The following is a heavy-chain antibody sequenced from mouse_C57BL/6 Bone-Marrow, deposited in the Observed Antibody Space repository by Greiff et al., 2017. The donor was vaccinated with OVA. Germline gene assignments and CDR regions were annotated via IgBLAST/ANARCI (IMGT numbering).Heavy chain of an antibody. CDR3: TRVEYYGSSGDYFDY. V-gene: IGHV5-9-1*02. Sequence: EVKLVESGAGLVKPGGSLKLSCAASGFTFSSYAMSWVRQTPEKRLEWVAYISSGGDYIYYADTVKGRFTISRDNARNTLYLQMSSLKSEDTAMYYCTRVEYYGSSGDYFDYWGQGTTLTVSS. CDR1: GFTFSSYA. CDR2: ISSGGDYI. J-gene: IGHJ2*01. D-gene: IGHD1-1*01.